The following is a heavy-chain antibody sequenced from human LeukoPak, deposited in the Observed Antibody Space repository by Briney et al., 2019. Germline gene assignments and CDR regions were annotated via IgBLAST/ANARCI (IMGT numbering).Heavy chain of an antibody. Sequence: GGSLRLSCAASGFTFDDYGMSWVRQAPGKGLEWVSGINWNGGSTGYADSVKGRFTISRDNAKNSLYLQMNSLRAEDTAVYYCTTDPGWLYFQEWGQGTLVTVSS. V-gene: IGHV3-20*04. D-gene: IGHD2-15*01. CDR1: GFTFDDYG. J-gene: IGHJ1*01. CDR2: INWNGGST. CDR3: TTDPGWLYFQE.